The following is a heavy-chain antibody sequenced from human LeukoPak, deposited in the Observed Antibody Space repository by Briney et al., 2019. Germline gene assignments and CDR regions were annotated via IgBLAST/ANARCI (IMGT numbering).Heavy chain of an antibody. V-gene: IGHV3-21*01. CDR1: GFTFSSNS. D-gene: IGHD2-15*01. CDR2: ISSSSSYI. Sequence: GGSLRLSCAASGFTFSSNSMNWVRQAPGKGLEWVSSISSSSSYIYYAASVKGRFTISRDNAKNSLYLQMNSLRAEDTAVYYCAREVVGGYFDYWGQGTLVTVSS. J-gene: IGHJ4*02. CDR3: AREVVGGYFDY.